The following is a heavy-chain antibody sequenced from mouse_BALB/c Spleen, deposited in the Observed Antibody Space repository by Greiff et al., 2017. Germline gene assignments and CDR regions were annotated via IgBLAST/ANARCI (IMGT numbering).Heavy chain of an antibody. V-gene: IGHV1-14*01. Sequence: EVKLQESGPELVKPGASVKMSCKASGYTFTSYVMHWVKQKPGQGLEWIGYINPYNDGTKYNEKFKGKATLTSDKSSSTAYMELSSLTSEDSAVYYCARRATATDFAYWGQGTLVTVSA. CDR2: INPYNDGT. CDR1: GYTFTSYV. J-gene: IGHJ3*01. CDR3: ARRATATDFAY. D-gene: IGHD1-2*01.